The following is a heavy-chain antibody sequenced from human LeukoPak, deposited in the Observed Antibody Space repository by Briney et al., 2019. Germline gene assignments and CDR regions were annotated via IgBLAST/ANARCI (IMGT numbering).Heavy chain of an antibody. D-gene: IGHD6-19*01. CDR3: AKLRSSGLVDFDY. J-gene: IGHJ4*02. CDR2: ISYDGSNK. CDR1: GFTFSSYG. V-gene: IGHV3-30*18. Sequence: GGSLRLSCAASGFTFSSYGMHWVRQAPGKGLEWVAVISYDGSNKYYADSVKGRFTISRDNSKNTLYLQMNSLRAEDTAVYYCAKLRSSGLVDFDYWGQGTLVTVSS.